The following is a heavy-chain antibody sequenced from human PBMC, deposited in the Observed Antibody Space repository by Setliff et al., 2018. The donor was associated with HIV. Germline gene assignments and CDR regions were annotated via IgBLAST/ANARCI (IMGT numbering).Heavy chain of an antibody. J-gene: IGHJ5*02. Sequence: ASVKVSCKASGYTFTDYFMHWVRQAPGQGLEWMGWISPNNGDTNIPQRFRGRFTISRDNAKNSLCLRLNSLRVDDTAVYYCVRDSARPGGITPPWGQGTLVTVSS. V-gene: IGHV1-2*02. D-gene: IGHD3-16*01. CDR2: ISPNNGDT. CDR3: VRDSARPGGITPP. CDR1: GYTFTDYF.